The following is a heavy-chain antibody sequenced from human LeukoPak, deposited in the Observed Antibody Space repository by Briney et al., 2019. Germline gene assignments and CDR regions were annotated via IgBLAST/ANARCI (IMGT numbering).Heavy chain of an antibody. CDR3: ARHERYYYGSGSDFDY. J-gene: IGHJ4*02. CDR1: GGSFSGYY. D-gene: IGHD3-10*01. CDR2: INHSGST. Sequence: PSETLSLTCAVYGGSFSGYYWSWIRQPPGKGLEWIGEINHSGSTNYNPSLKSRVTISVDTSKNQFSLKLSSVTAADTAVYYCARHERYYYGSGSDFDYWGQGTLVTVSS. V-gene: IGHV4-34*01.